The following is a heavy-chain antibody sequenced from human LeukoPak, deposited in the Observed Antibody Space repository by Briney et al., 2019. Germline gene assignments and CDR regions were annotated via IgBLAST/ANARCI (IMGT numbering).Heavy chain of an antibody. V-gene: IGHV1-2*02. Sequence: ASVKVSCKASGFTFTDHYMHWVRQAPGQGLEWMGWINAKRGDTNYAQNFQDRVTMTRDTSISTVYMKLSRLTVDDTAVYYCARDHDWGVDSWGQGTLVTVSS. CDR2: INAKRGDT. CDR3: ARDHDWGVDS. J-gene: IGHJ5*02. CDR1: GFTFTDHY. D-gene: IGHD7-27*01.